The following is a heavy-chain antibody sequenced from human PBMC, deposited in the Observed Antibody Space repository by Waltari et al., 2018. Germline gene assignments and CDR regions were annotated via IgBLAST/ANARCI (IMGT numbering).Heavy chain of an antibody. CDR2: IHSIGIT. CDR1: GGSISSYY. J-gene: IGHJ4*02. Sequence: QVQLQESGPGLVKPSETLSLTCTVPGGSISSYYWSGIRQPPGKGLEGIGYIHSIGITNYNPSLKVRVTISTDTSKNHFSRKLSFGAAADTAMYYCARHSSASFDVWGQGTLVTVSS. D-gene: IGHD6-6*01. V-gene: IGHV4-59*01. CDR3: ARHSSASFDV.